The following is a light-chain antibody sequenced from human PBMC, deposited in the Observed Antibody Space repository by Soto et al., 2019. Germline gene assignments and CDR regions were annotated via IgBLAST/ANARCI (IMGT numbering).Light chain of an antibody. CDR2: DVS. CDR1: SSDVGAYNY. J-gene: IGLJ1*01. CDR3: SSYTSSNTEV. V-gene: IGLV2-14*03. Sequence: QSVLTQPASVSGSPGQSITISCTGTSSDVGAYNYVSWYQHHPGKAPKLIIYDVSDRPSGVSNRFSASKSGSTASLTTSGLQAEDEADYYCSSYTSSNTEVFGTGTKVTVL.